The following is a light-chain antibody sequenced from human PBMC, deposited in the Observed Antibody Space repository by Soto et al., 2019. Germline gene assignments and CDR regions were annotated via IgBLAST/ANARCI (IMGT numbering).Light chain of an antibody. Sequence: DIVMTQSPLSLPVTPGEPASISCRSSQSVLHSNGYNYLDWYLQKPGQSPQLLIYWGSNRGSGVLDRFCSGGGGTDVTLQISRVEAEDVGVDYCRQALHSPPYTFGQGTKLEIK. CDR2: WGS. V-gene: IGKV2-28*01. CDR3: RQALHSPPYT. CDR1: QSVLHSNGYNY. J-gene: IGKJ2*01.